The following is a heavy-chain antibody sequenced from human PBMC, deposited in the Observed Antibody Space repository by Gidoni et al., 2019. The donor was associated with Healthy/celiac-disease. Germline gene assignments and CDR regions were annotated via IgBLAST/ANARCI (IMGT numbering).Heavy chain of an antibody. D-gene: IGHD3-3*01. J-gene: IGHJ3*02. CDR3: ASAITYYDFWSGYFAFDI. Sequence: QVQLVQSGAEVKKPGASVQVSCKASGYTFTSYDINWVRQATGQGIEWMGWMNPNSGNTGYAQKFQGRVTMTRNTSISTAYMELSSLRSEDTAVYYCASAITYYDFWSGYFAFDIWGQGTMVTVSS. V-gene: IGHV1-8*01. CDR2: MNPNSGNT. CDR1: GYTFTSYD.